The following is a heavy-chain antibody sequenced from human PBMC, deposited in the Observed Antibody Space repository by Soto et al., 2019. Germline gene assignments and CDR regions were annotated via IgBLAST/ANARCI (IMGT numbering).Heavy chain of an antibody. CDR3: ARVSSGWYYFDY. CDR1: GGSVSSGSHY. J-gene: IGHJ4*02. D-gene: IGHD6-19*01. Sequence: SETLSLTCTVSGGSVSSGSHYWSWIRQPPGKGLEWIGYMYNSGSTNYNPSLKSRVIISVDTSKNQFSLKLSSVTAADTAVYYCARVSSGWYYFDYWGQGTLVTVSS. CDR2: MYNSGST. V-gene: IGHV4-61*01.